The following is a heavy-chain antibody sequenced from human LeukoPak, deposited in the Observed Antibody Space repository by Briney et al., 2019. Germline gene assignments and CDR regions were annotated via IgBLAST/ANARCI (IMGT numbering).Heavy chain of an antibody. D-gene: IGHD6-19*01. V-gene: IGHV4-39*07. J-gene: IGHJ3*02. CDR3: ARDFRISGWTDACDI. CDR1: GGSISSSSYY. CDR2: IYYSGST. Sequence: SETLSLTCTVSGGSISSSSYYWSWIRQPPGKGLEWIGSIYYSGSTYYNPSLKSRVTISVDTSKNQFSLKLNSVTAADTAIYYCARDFRISGWTDACDIWGQGTMVTVSS.